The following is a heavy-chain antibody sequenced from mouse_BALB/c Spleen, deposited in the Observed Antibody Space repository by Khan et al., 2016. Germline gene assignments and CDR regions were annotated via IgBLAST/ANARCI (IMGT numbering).Heavy chain of an antibody. CDR1: GYTFTSYW. V-gene: IGHV1-69*02. D-gene: IGHD1-1*01. Sequence: VQLQESVAELVKPGASVKLSCKASGYTFTSYWMHWVKQRPGQGLEWIGEIDPSDNYPNYNQKFKGKATLTVDKSSSTAYMQLSSLTSEDSAVYYCARLTTVNYFDYWGQGTTLTVSS. J-gene: IGHJ2*01. CDR3: ARLTTVNYFDY. CDR2: IDPSDNYP.